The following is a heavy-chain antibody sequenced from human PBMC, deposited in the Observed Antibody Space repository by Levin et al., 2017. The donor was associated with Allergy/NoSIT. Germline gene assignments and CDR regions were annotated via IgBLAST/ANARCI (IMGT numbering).Heavy chain of an antibody. CDR2: ISSSGRDI. CDR1: GFIFGDYY. Sequence: GGSLRLSCVGSGFIFGDYYMTWLRQVPGKGLEWLAYISSSGRDIESADSVKGRFTISRDNAQNSVFLQMNSLRAEDTAVYYCATVAGFNVDLYMDVWGTGTTVTVSS. J-gene: IGHJ6*03. D-gene: IGHD6-19*01. CDR3: ATVAGFNVDLYMDV. V-gene: IGHV3-11*01.